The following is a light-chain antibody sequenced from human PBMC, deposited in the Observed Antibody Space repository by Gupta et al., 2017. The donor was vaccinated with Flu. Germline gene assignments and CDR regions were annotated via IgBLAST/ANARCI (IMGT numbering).Light chain of an antibody. CDR1: SLKSYY. CDR2: GKN. V-gene: IGLV3-19*01. Sequence: SSELTQDPSVSVALGQTVRITCRGDSLKSYYASWYQQKPGQAPLLVMFGKNMRPSGIPDRFSGSTSGATTSMTITGTQAEDDAHYDCNYQGSGGRRLFGGGTKLTVL. CDR3: NYQGSGGRRL. J-gene: IGLJ2*01.